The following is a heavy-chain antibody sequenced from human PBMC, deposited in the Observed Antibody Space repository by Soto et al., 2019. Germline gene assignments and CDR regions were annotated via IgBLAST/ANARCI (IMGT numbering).Heavy chain of an antibody. CDR3: ASGPEEGIVLVPAAAYYYGMDV. V-gene: IGHV3-23*01. D-gene: IGHD2-2*01. J-gene: IGHJ6*02. CDR2: ISGSGGST. CDR1: GFTFSSYA. Sequence: PGESLRLSWAASGFTFSSYAMSWVRQAPGKGLEWVSAISGSGGSTYYAGSVKGRFTISRDNSKNTLYLQMNSLRAEDTAVYYCASGPEEGIVLVPAAAYYYGMDVWGQGTTVTVSS.